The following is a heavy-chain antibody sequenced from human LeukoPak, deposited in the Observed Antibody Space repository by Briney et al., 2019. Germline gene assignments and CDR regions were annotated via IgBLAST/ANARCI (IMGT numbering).Heavy chain of an antibody. D-gene: IGHD3-9*01. CDR2: IIPIFGTA. V-gene: IGHV1-69*01. CDR3: AIGYDILTGYSIYYYYYYMDV. Sequence: GSSVKVSCKASGGTFSSYAISWVRQAPGQGLEWMGGIIPIFGTANYAQKFQGRVTITADESTSTAYMELSGLRSEDTAVYYCAIGYDILTGYSIYYYYYYMDVWGKGTTVTVSS. CDR1: GGTFSSYA. J-gene: IGHJ6*03.